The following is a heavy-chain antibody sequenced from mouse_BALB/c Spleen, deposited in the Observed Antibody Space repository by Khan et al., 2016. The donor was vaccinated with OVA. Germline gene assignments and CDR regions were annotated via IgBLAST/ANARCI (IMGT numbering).Heavy chain of an antibody. V-gene: IGHV5-6*01. Sequence: DVHLVKSGGDLVKPEGSLKLSCAASGFTFSTYGMSWVRQTPDKRLEWVATISSGGSYTYYPDSVQGRFTISRDNAKNTLYLQMSSLKSEDTAMFYCARLAYYYDSEGFAYWGQGTLVTVSA. CDR3: ARLAYYYDSEGFAY. D-gene: IGHD1-1*01. CDR1: GFTFSTYG. J-gene: IGHJ3*01. CDR2: ISSGGSYT.